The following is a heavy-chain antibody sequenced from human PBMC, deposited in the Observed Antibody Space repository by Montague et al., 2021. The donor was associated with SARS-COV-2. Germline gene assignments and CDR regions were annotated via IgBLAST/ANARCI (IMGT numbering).Heavy chain of an antibody. CDR3: ARDIAVAGLFDY. D-gene: IGHD6-19*01. CDR1: GGSLSSGSYY. J-gene: IGHJ4*02. CDR2: ISISGST. Sequence: TLSLTCTVSGGSLSSGSYYWSWIRQPAGKGLEWIGRISISGSTNYNXXXKSRVTISVDTSKNQFSLKLSSVTAADTAVYYCARDIAVAGLFDYWGQGTLVTVSS. V-gene: IGHV4-61*02.